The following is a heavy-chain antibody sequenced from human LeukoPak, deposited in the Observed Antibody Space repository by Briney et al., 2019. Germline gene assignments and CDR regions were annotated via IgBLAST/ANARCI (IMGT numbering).Heavy chain of an antibody. CDR1: GFTFSSYW. CDR2: IKQDGSVE. J-gene: IGHJ4*02. Sequence: GGSLRLSCAASGFTFSSYWMSWVRQAPGKGLEWVANIKQDGSVEYYVVSVKGRLTISRDNSKNTVYLEMNSLRAEDTAVYYCARDLKTSGWYGDFDYWGQGTLVTVSS. D-gene: IGHD6-19*01. V-gene: IGHV3-7*05. CDR3: ARDLKTSGWYGDFDY.